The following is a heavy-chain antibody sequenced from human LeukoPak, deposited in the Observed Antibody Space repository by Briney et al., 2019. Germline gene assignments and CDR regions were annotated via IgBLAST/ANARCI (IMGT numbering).Heavy chain of an antibody. CDR1: VFTFSSYP. Sequence: GGSLRLSYASSVFTFSSYPMHWVRQPPAKGLEGVAVIGYDGVNKFYTDSVKGRFTISRDDSKNTPYLQMDSPRDEDTAVYYCARDFLRGAPDYFDQWGQGTLVTVSS. CDR2: IGYDGVNK. D-gene: IGHD3-10*01. J-gene: IGHJ4*02. CDR3: ARDFLRGAPDYFDQ. V-gene: IGHV3-30*04.